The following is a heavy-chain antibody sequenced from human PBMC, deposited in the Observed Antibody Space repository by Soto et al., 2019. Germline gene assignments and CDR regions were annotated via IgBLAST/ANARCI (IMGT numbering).Heavy chain of an antibody. D-gene: IGHD3-22*01. V-gene: IGHV1-3*01. CDR1: GYTFTSYA. Sequence: ASVKVSCKASGYTFTSYAMHWVRQAPGQRLEWMGWINAGNSDTTYSQKFQGRVTITSDTSASTVYMELSSLRSEDTAVYYCATYYYDSSGYVPRYWGQGTLVTVSS. CDR2: INAGNSDT. J-gene: IGHJ4*02. CDR3: ATYYYDSSGYVPRY.